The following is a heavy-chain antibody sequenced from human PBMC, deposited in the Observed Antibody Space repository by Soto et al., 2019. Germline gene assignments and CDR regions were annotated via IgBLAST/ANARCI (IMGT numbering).Heavy chain of an antibody. J-gene: IGHJ6*02. V-gene: IGHV3-15*07. CDR3: TTQSSNPYSGYAYGMDV. CDR2: IKSKTDGGTT. Sequence: GGSLRLSCAASGFTFSNAWMNWVRQAPGKGLEWVGRIKSKTDGGTTDYAAPVKGRFTISRDDSKNKLYLQMNSLKTEDTAVYYCTTQSSNPYSGYAYGMDVWGQGTTVTVSS. CDR1: GFTFSNAW. D-gene: IGHD5-12*01.